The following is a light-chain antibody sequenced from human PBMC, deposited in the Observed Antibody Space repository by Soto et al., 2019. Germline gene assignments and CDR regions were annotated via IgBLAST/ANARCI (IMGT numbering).Light chain of an antibody. CDR2: DAS. Sequence: EIVMTQSPATLSVSPGEGATLSCRASQGIGSTLAWYQHKPGQTPRLLIYDASTRATGVPARFSGSGSGTEFTLTINSLQSEDFAVYYCQQSDNLPDFTFGPGTKVNI. CDR3: QQSDNLPDFT. J-gene: IGKJ3*01. CDR1: QGIGST. V-gene: IGKV3-15*01.